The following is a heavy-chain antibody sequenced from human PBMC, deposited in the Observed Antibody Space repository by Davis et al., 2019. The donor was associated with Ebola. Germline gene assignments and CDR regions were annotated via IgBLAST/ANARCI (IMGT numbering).Heavy chain of an antibody. CDR2: IISNSGDT. CDR1: GYTFTAYN. V-gene: IGHV1-2*06. J-gene: IGHJ4*02. D-gene: IGHD4-11*01. Sequence: ASVKVSCNASGYTFTAYNLHWVRQVPGHGLEWMGRIISNSGDTNYAQNFQGRVTMTRDTSISTAYMELSSLRYDDTADYYCARGHNYAHEYWGQGTLVTVSS. CDR3: ARGHNYAHEY.